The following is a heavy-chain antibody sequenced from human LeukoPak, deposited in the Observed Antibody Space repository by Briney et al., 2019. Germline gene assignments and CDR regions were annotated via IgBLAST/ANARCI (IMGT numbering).Heavy chain of an antibody. Sequence: ASVKVSCKASGYTFTSYGINWVRQAPGQGLEWMGWISAYNGNTNYAQKLQGRVTMTTDTSTSTAYMELRSLRSDDTAVYYCARDAKYSSSWSPLGYWGQGTLVTVSS. J-gene: IGHJ4*02. CDR2: ISAYNGNT. CDR3: ARDAKYSSSWSPLGY. V-gene: IGHV1-18*01. D-gene: IGHD6-13*01. CDR1: GYTFTSYG.